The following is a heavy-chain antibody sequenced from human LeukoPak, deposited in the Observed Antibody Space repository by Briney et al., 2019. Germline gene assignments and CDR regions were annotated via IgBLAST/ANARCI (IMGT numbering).Heavy chain of an antibody. J-gene: IGHJ4*02. V-gene: IGHV1-2*02. CDR2: INPKKGGT. CDR3: ARAQTPGGRYFDFDY. D-gene: IGHD3-9*01. Sequence: ASVKVSCEASGYTFTGYYMHWVRQAPGKGLEWMGGINPKKGGTKYAQKFKDRVTMTRDTSNNTVYMEVTSRRSDETAVFFCARAQTPGGRYFDFDYWGQGTLVTVSS. CDR1: GYTFTGYY.